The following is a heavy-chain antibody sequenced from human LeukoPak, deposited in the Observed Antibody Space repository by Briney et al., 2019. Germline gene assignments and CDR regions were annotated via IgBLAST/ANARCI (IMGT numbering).Heavy chain of an antibody. J-gene: IGHJ4*02. V-gene: IGHV4-4*07. Sequence: SETLSLTCTVSCGSISSYYCGWIRQPAGKGLEWIGRIYTSGSTNYNPSLKSRVTISVDKSKNQFSLKLSSVPAADTAVYYCAREQIAAAGIVDSWGQGTLVTVSS. D-gene: IGHD6-13*01. CDR2: IYTSGST. CDR1: CGSISSYY. CDR3: AREQIAAAGIVDS.